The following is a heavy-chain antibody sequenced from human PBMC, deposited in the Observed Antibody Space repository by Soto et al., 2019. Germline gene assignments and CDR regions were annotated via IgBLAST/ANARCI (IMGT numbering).Heavy chain of an antibody. D-gene: IGHD6-19*01. CDR3: AGPRSRDWYHALDI. V-gene: IGHV3-30-3*01. CDR2: ISYDGSNK. CDR1: GFTFSSYA. Sequence: PGGSLRLSCAASGFTFSSYAMHWVRQAPGKGLEWVAVISYDGSNKYYADSVKGRFTISRDNSKNTLYLQMNSLRAEDTAVYYCAGPRSRDWYHALDIWGPGTMVPVS. J-gene: IGHJ3*02.